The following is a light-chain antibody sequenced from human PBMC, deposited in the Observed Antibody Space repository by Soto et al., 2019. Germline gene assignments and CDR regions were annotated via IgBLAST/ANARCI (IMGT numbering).Light chain of an antibody. V-gene: IGKV3-15*01. Sequence: EIVMTQSPATLSVSPGERATLSCRASQSVSSNLAWYQQKPGQAPRLLIYGASTRATALPARFSGSGSGTDFTLTISSLQSEDFAVYSCQQYNNWPQTFGQGTKVEIK. CDR3: QQYNNWPQT. CDR2: GAS. J-gene: IGKJ1*01. CDR1: QSVSSN.